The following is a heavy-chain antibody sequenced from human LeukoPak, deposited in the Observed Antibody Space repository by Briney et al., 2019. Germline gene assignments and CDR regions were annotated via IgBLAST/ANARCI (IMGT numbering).Heavy chain of an antibody. CDR1: GFTFSSYS. D-gene: IGHD6-13*01. Sequence: SGGSLRLSCAASGFTFSSYSMNWVRQAPGKGLEWVSSISSSSSYIYYAGSVKGRFTISRDNAKNSLYLQMNSLRAEDTAVYYSARDLAGGSSWNNYWGQGTLVTVSS. CDR3: ARDLAGGSSWNNY. CDR2: ISSSSSYI. V-gene: IGHV3-21*01. J-gene: IGHJ4*02.